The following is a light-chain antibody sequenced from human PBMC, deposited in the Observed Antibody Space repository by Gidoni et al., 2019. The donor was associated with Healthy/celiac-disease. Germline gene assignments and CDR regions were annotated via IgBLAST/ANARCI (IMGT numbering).Light chain of an antibody. Sequence: QSALTQPASVSGSPGQSITISCTGTSSDVSGYNYVSWYQQHPGKAPKLMIYEVSNRPSGVPDRFSGSKSGNTASLTISGLQAEDEADYYCSSYTSSSTLGVFGGGTKLTVL. V-gene: IGLV2-14*01. J-gene: IGLJ3*02. CDR3: SSYTSSSTLGV. CDR1: SSDVSGYNY. CDR2: EVS.